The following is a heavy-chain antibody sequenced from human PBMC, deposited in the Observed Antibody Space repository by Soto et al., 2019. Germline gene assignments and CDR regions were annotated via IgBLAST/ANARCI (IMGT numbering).Heavy chain of an antibody. CDR3: ARSRVYYGSGSYYFDY. CDR1: GFTFSSYA. CDR2: ISYDGSNK. V-gene: IGHV3-30-3*01. J-gene: IGHJ4*02. Sequence: QVQLVESGGGVVQPGRSLRLSCAASGFTFSSYAMHWVRQAPGKGLEWVAVISYDGSNKYYADSVKGRFTISRDNSKNTLYLQMNRLTAEDTAVYYCARSRVYYGSGSYYFDYWGQGTLVTVSS. D-gene: IGHD3-10*01.